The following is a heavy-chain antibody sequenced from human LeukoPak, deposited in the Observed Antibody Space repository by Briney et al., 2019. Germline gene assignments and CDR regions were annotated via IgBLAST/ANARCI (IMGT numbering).Heavy chain of an antibody. V-gene: IGHV1-46*01. CDR1: GYTFTSYY. CDR3: ARDLVNAYYDSSGYPDY. J-gene: IGHJ4*02. D-gene: IGHD3-22*01. CDR2: INPSGGST. Sequence: GRSLRLSCAASGYTFTSYYMHWVRQAPGQGLEWMGIINPSGGSTSYAQKFQGRVTMTRDTSTSTVYMELSSLRSEDMAVYYCARDLVNAYYDSSGYPDYWGQGTLVTVSS.